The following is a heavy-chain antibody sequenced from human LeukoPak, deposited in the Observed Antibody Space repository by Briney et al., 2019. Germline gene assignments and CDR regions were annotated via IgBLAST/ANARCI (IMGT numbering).Heavy chain of an antibody. CDR3: ARVHYYGSGSYYFGYYYYYYYMDV. Sequence: GGSLRLSCAASGFTFSSYSMNWVRQAPGKGLEWVSYISSSSSTIYYADSVKGRFTISRDNAKNSLYLQMNSPRAEDTAVYYCARVHYYGSGSYYFGYYYYYYYMDVWGKGTTVTVSS. CDR2: ISSSSSTI. V-gene: IGHV3-48*01. CDR1: GFTFSSYS. D-gene: IGHD3-10*01. J-gene: IGHJ6*03.